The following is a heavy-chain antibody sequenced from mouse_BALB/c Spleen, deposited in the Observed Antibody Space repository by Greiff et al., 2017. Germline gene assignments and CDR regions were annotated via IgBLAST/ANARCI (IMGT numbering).Heavy chain of an antibody. V-gene: IGHV1S22*01. Sequence: KQPGSELVRPGASVKLSCKASGYTFTSYWMHWVKQRPGQGLEWIGNIYPGSGSTNYDEKFKSKATLTVDTSSSTAYMQLSSLTSEDSAVYYCTRSVGLLRDYRGQGTTLTVSS. CDR2: IYPGSGST. J-gene: IGHJ2*01. CDR1: GYTFTSYW. D-gene: IGHD2-3*01. CDR3: TRSVGLLRDY.